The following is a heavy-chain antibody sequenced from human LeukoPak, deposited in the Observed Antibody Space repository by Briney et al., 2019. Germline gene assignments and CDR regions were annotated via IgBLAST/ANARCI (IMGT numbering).Heavy chain of an antibody. D-gene: IGHD4-17*01. CDR2: ISGDGGST. CDR1: GFTFDDYA. CDR3: ARIPYGEGDY. V-gene: IGHV3-43*02. J-gene: IGHJ4*02. Sequence: GGSLRLSCAASGFTFDDYAMHWVRQAPGKGLEWVSLISGDGGSTYYADSVKGRLTISRDNSKNSLYLQMNSLRTEDTALYYCARIPYGEGDYWGQGTLVTVSP.